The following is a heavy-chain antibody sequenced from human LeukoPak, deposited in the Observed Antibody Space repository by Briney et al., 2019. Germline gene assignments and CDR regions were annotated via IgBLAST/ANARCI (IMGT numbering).Heavy chain of an antibody. D-gene: IGHD3-10*01. Sequence: SETLSLTCTVSGDSISSYYWSWIRQPPGKGLEWIGYIYYSGNTKYNPSLKSRVTISVDTSKNQISLKLNSVTAADTAVYYRARAFSGSGSYYSEMLYYYYYMDVWGKGTTVTISS. CDR1: GDSISSYY. CDR3: ARAFSGSGSYYSEMLYYYYYMDV. CDR2: IYYSGNT. V-gene: IGHV4-59*01. J-gene: IGHJ6*03.